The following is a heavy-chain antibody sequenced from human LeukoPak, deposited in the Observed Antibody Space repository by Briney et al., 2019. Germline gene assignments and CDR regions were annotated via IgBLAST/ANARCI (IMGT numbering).Heavy chain of an antibody. J-gene: IGHJ6*03. CDR3: ARDVQVGASGLYYYYYMDV. CDR2: ISAYNGNT. V-gene: IGHV1-18*01. Sequence: APVKVSRKASGYTFTSYGISWVRQAPGQGLEWMGWISAYNGNTNYAQKLQGRVTMTTDTSTSTAYMELRSLRSDDTAVYYCARDVQVGASGLYYYYYMDVWGKGTTVTVSS. D-gene: IGHD1-26*01. CDR1: GYTFTSYG.